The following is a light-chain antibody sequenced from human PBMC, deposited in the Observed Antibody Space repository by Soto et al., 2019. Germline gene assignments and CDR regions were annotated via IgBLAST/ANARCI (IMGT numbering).Light chain of an antibody. V-gene: IGKV1-27*01. J-gene: IGKJ3*01. Sequence: DIQMTQSPSSLSASLGDRITFTCRASQGISHFLAWYQQKPGKVPQLLIYEASTLQSGVPSCFSGSGSGTEFTLTISGLQTEDVATYFCQKYDRAPFTFGPGTKVDI. CDR3: QKYDRAPFT. CDR2: EAS. CDR1: QGISHF.